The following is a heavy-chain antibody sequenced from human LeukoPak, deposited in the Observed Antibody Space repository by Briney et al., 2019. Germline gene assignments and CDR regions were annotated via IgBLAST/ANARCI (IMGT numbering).Heavy chain of an antibody. CDR1: GFTFSSYC. Sequence: PGGSLRLSCAASGFTFSSYCMHWVRQAPGKGLEWVAVIWHGGSYKYYAESVKGRFTISSDNSKNTLDLQMNSLRTEDTAVYYCAKAIFSAPMYSSGCIDYWGQGTLVTVSS. CDR3: AKAIFSAPMYSSGCIDY. V-gene: IGHV3-33*06. J-gene: IGHJ4*02. D-gene: IGHD6-19*01. CDR2: IWHGGSYK.